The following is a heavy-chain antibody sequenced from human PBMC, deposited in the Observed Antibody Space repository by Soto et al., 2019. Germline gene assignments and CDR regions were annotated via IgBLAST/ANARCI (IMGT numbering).Heavy chain of an antibody. D-gene: IGHD5-12*01. CDR1: GFTFSSYY. V-gene: IGHV3-11*01. J-gene: IGHJ5*02. Sequence: GGSLRLSCAASGFTFSSYYMSWIRQAPGKGLEWVSYISSSGSTIYYADSVKGRFTISRDNAKNSLYLQMNSLRAEDTAVYYCARDPSSLTATILSRTENWFDPWGQGTLVTVSS. CDR3: ARDPSSLTATILSRTENWFDP. CDR2: ISSSGSTI.